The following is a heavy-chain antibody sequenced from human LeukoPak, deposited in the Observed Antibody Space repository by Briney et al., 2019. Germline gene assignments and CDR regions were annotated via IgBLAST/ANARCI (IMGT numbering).Heavy chain of an antibody. V-gene: IGHV3-53*05. D-gene: IGHD3-9*01. Sequence: PGGSLRLSCAASGFTVSSNYMSWVRQAPGKGLEWVSGINWNGGSTGYADSVKGRFTISRDNSKNTLYLQMNSLRAEDTAVYYCAKGHYYNILTGYSVRRGLDYWGQGTLVTVSS. J-gene: IGHJ4*02. CDR2: INWNGGST. CDR3: AKGHYYNILTGYSVRRGLDY. CDR1: GFTVSSNY.